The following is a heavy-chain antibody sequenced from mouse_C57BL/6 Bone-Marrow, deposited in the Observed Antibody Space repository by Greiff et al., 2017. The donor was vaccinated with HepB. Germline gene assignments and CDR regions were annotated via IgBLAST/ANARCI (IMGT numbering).Heavy chain of an antibody. Sequence: EVNLVESGGDLVKPGGSLKLSCAASGFTFSSYGMSWVRQTPDKRLEWVATISSGGSYTYYPDSVKGRFTISRDNAKNTLYLQMSSLKSEDTAMYYCARLDYYGSSPRFDYWGQGTTLTVSS. D-gene: IGHD1-1*01. V-gene: IGHV5-6*01. J-gene: IGHJ2*01. CDR1: GFTFSSYG. CDR3: ARLDYYGSSPRFDY. CDR2: ISSGGSYT.